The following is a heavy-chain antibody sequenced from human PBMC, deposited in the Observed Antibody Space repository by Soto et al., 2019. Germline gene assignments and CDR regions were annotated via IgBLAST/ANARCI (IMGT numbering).Heavy chain of an antibody. Sequence: GGSLILSCAASGFTFSSYSMSWVRQAPGKGLEWVSTITASGGSTYYADSVKGRFTISRDNSKITLYLQMNSLRAEDTAVYYCAKRIAVAGRPGGPVDYWGQGTLVTVSS. CDR1: GFTFSSYS. D-gene: IGHD6-19*01. J-gene: IGHJ4*02. CDR3: AKRIAVAGRPGGPVDY. V-gene: IGHV3-23*01. CDR2: ITASGGST.